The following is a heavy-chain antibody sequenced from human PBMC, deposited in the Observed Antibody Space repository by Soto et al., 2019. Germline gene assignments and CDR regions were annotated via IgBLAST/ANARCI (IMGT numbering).Heavy chain of an antibody. CDR3: ARDSYCSGGSCYSYYFDY. J-gene: IGHJ4*02. V-gene: IGHV1-2*04. CDR2: INPNSGGT. D-gene: IGHD2-15*01. CDR1: GYTFTGYY. Sequence: GASVKVSCKASGYTFTGYYMHWVRQAPGQGLEWMGWINPNSGGTNYAQKFQGWVTMTRDTSISTAYMELSRLRSDDTAVYYCARDSYCSGGSCYSYYFDYWGQGTLVTVSS.